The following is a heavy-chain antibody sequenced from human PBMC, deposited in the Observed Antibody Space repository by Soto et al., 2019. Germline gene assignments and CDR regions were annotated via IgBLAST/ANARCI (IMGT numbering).Heavy chain of an antibody. CDR1: GFTFSSYW. J-gene: IGHJ6*02. V-gene: IGHV3-7*03. CDR3: ARLTMVRGPPYYYGMDV. CDR2: IKQDGSEK. D-gene: IGHD3-10*01. Sequence: HPGGSLRLSCAASGFTFSSYWMSWVRQAPGKGLEWVANIKQDGSEKYYVDSVKGRFTISRDNAKNSLYLQMNSLRAEDTAVYYRARLTMVRGPPYYYGMDVWGQGTTVTVSS.